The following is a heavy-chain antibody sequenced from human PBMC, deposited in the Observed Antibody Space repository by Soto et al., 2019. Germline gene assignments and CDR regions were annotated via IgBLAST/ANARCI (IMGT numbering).Heavy chain of an antibody. J-gene: IGHJ4*02. D-gene: IGHD3-22*01. Sequence: LGESLKISCKGSGYSFTSYWIGWVRQMPGKGLEWMGIIYPGDSDTRYSPSFQGQVTISADKSISTAYLQWSSLKASDTAMYCCARQNYDSSGYSNHFDYWGQGTRVTVSS. CDR2: IYPGDSDT. V-gene: IGHV5-51*01. CDR3: ARQNYDSSGYSNHFDY. CDR1: GYSFTSYW.